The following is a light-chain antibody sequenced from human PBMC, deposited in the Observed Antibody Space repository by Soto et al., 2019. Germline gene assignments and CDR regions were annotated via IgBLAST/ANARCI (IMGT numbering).Light chain of an antibody. CDR1: QSISSY. CDR2: AAS. Sequence: DIQMTQSPSSLSASVGDRVTITCRASQSISSYLNWYQQKPGKAPKLLIYAASSLQSGVPSTFSGSGSGTDFTLTINTLHPEDFATYYCLQVYSFPRTFGQGTKVDIK. CDR3: LQVYSFPRT. V-gene: IGKV1-39*01. J-gene: IGKJ1*01.